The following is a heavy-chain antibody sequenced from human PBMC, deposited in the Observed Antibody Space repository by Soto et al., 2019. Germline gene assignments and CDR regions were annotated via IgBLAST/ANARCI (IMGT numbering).Heavy chain of an antibody. J-gene: IGHJ4*02. V-gene: IGHV1-69*02. CDR2: IIPILGIA. D-gene: IGHD5-12*01. Sequence: QVQLVQSGAEVKKPGSSVKVSCKASGGTFSSYTISWVRQAPGQGLEWMGRIIPILGIANYAQKFQGRVTNAADKSTSTAYMELSSLRSEDTAVYDCAGGLRPYYFDYWGQGTLVTVSS. CDR3: AGGLRPYYFDY. CDR1: GGTFSSYT.